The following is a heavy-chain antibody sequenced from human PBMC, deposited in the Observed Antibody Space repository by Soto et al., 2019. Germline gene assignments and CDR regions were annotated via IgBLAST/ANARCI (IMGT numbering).Heavy chain of an antibody. CDR3: ASAYCTNGVCSFTYQHH. CDR1: GGSISSSSYY. Sequence: SETLSLTCTVSGGSISSSSYYWGWIRQPPGKGLEWIGSIYYSGSTYYNPSLKSRVTISVDTSKNQFSLKLSSVTAADTAVYYCASAYCTNGVCSFTYQHHWGQGTLVTVSS. J-gene: IGHJ5*02. V-gene: IGHV4-39*01. D-gene: IGHD2-8*01. CDR2: IYYSGST.